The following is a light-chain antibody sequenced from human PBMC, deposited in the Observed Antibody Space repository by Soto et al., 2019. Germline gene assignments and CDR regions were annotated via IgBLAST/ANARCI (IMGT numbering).Light chain of an antibody. J-gene: IGKJ1*01. CDR3: QKYNSALSRT. CDR2: AAS. Sequence: DIQMTQSPSSLSASVGDRVTITCRASQAIANYLAWYQQKPGEVPKLLIYAASTLHSGVPSRFSGSGFGTDFTLTISSLQPEDVATYYCQKYNSALSRTFGQGTKVAIK. CDR1: QAIANY. V-gene: IGKV1-27*01.